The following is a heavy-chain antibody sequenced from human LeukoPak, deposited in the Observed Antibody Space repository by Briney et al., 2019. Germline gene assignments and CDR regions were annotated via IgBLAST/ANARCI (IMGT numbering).Heavy chain of an antibody. CDR1: GYTFIHQY. J-gene: IGHJ5*02. CDR2: INPNNGGT. D-gene: IGHD5-12*01. V-gene: IGHV1-2*02. Sequence: ASVKVSCKASGYTFIHQYIHWVRQAPGQGLEWMGWINPNNGGTNYAQKFQGRVTMTRDTSISTVYMELTRLRSDDTSVYYCAWGWGYDYRGNNYFDPWGQGTLVTVSA. CDR3: AWGWGYDYRGNNYFDP.